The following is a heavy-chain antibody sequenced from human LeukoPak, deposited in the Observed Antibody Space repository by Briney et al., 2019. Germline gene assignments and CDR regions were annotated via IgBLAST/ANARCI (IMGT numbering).Heavy chain of an antibody. CDR2: IYSGGST. J-gene: IGHJ6*02. Sequence: GGSLRLSCAASGFTFSNSAMSWVRQAPGKGLEWVSVIYSGGSTYYADSVKGRFTISRDNSKNTLYLQMNSLRAEDTAVYYCARAGGEGYYYGMDVWGQGTTVTVSS. V-gene: IGHV3-66*01. D-gene: IGHD3-10*01. CDR3: ARAGGEGYYYGMDV. CDR1: GFTFSNSA.